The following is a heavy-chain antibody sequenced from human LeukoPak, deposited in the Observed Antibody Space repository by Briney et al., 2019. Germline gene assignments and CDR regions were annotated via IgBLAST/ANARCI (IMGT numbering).Heavy chain of an antibody. CDR2: IAYDGTNK. CDR3: ARRYFDL. J-gene: IGHJ2*01. Sequence: GGSLRLSCAASGFTFSYYAMHWVRQAPGRGLQWVATIAYDGTNKYYANSVKGRFTISRDNSKNTLYLQMYSLRPEDTAVYYCARRYFDLWGRGTLVTVSS. CDR1: GFTFSYYA. V-gene: IGHV3-30*04.